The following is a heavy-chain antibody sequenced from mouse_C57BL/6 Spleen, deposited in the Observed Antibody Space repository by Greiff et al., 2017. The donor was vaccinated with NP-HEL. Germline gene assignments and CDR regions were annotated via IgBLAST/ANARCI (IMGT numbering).Heavy chain of an antibody. CDR3: ARPWYYGSTAWFAY. CDR2: ISSGSSTI. D-gene: IGHD1-1*01. CDR1: GFTFSDYG. Sequence: EVMLVESGGGLVKPGGSLKLSCAASGFTFSDYGMHWVRQAPEKGLEWVAYISSGSSTIYYADTVKGRFTISRDNAKNTLFLQMTSLRSEDTAMYYCARPWYYGSTAWFAYWGQGTLVTVSA. V-gene: IGHV5-17*01. J-gene: IGHJ3*01.